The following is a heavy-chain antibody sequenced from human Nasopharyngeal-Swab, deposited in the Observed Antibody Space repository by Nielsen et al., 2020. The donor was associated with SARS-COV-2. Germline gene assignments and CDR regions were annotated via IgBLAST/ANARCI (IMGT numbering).Heavy chain of an antibody. Sequence: GSLRLSCTVSGGSISSYYWSWIRQPPGKGLEWIGYIYYSGSTNYNPSLKSRVTISVDTSKNQFSLKLSSVTAADTAVYYCARRHYDSSGYPSYFDYWGQGTLVTVSS. D-gene: IGHD3-22*01. CDR2: IYYSGST. V-gene: IGHV4-59*08. J-gene: IGHJ4*02. CDR3: ARRHYDSSGYPSYFDY. CDR1: GGSISSYY.